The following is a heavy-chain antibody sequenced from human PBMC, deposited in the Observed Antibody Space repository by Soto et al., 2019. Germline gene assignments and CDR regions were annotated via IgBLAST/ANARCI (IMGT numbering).Heavy chain of an antibody. CDR2: INAGNGNT. CDR1: GYTFTSYA. V-gene: IGHV1-3*01. Sequence: QVQLVQSGAEVKKPGASVKVSCKASGYTFTSYAMHWVRQAPGQRLEWMGWINAGNGNTKYSKKFHGRVTITRDTSASTAYMELSSLRSEDTAVYYCARTSGYYFYDYWGQGTLVTVSS. CDR3: ARTSGYYFYDY. J-gene: IGHJ4*02. D-gene: IGHD3-3*01.